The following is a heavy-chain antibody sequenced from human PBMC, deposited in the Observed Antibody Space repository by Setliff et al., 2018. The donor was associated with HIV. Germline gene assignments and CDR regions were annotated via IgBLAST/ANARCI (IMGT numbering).Heavy chain of an antibody. CDR3: GRGSCSGCYLSDY. J-gene: IGHJ4*02. Sequence: VKVSCKAFGYTFSTNAIHWVRQAPGQRLEWMGYINAGDDNTRYSEKFQGGVTITRDTSANTAYMELSSLRSEDTAVYYCGRGSCSGCYLSDYWGLGTLVTVSS. CDR1: GYTFSTNA. CDR2: INAGDDNT. D-gene: IGHD6-19*01. V-gene: IGHV1-3*01.